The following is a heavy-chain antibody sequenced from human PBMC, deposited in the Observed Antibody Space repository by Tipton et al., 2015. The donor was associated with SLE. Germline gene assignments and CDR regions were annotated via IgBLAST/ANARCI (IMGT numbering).Heavy chain of an antibody. D-gene: IGHD3-10*01. CDR3: TRDRDHYGSGFDP. CDR2: INHSGST. V-gene: IGHV4-34*01. CDR1: TGSFSGYY. Sequence: TLSLTCTVYTGSFSGYYWRWIRQPPGKGLEWIGEINHSGSTNYNPSLKSRVTISIDMSKSQFSLNLTSVTAADTAGYYCTRDRDHYGSGFDPWGQGSLITVSA. J-gene: IGHJ5*02.